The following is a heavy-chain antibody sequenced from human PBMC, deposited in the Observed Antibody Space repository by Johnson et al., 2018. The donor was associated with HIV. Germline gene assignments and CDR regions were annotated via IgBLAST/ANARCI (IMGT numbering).Heavy chain of an antibody. CDR3: AKGGSLTQDAPFDI. Sequence: QVQLVESGGGVVQPGGSLRLSCVASGFTFSSYGMHWVRQAPGKGLEWVAVIWYDGSNKYYADSVKGRFTISRDNSKNTLYLQMNSLRAEDTAVYYCAKGGSLTQDAPFDIWGQGTMVTVSS. D-gene: IGHD1-14*01. J-gene: IGHJ3*02. CDR2: IWYDGSNK. V-gene: IGHV3-33*06. CDR1: GFTFSSYG.